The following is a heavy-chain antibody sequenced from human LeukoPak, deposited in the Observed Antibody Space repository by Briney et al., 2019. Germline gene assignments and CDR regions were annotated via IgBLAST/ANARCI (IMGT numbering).Heavy chain of an antibody. CDR2: VFPVDSDT. CDR1: GYSLTNYW. J-gene: IGHJ4*02. D-gene: IGHD1-26*01. Sequence: GESLKISCKGSGYSLTNYWIAWVRQMPGKGLEWMGIVFPVDSDTRYSPSFQGQVTISADKPINTAYLQWSSLKDSDTAMYYCARYDGGATADFWGQGTLVTVSS. CDR3: ARYDGGATADF. V-gene: IGHV5-51*04.